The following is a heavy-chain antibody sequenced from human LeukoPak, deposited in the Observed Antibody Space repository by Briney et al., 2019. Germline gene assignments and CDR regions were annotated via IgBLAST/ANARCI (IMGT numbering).Heavy chain of an antibody. CDR1: GFTFSSYA. J-gene: IGHJ5*02. D-gene: IGHD2-15*01. CDR2: ISYDGSNK. CDR3: ARSTVRYCSGGSCYDWFDP. V-gene: IGHV3-30*04. Sequence: GGSLRLSCAASGFTFSSYAMHWVRQAPGKGLEWVAVISYDGSNKYYADSVKGRFTISRDNSKNTLYLQMNSLRAEDTAVYYCARSTVRYCSGGSCYDWFDPWGQGTLVTVSS.